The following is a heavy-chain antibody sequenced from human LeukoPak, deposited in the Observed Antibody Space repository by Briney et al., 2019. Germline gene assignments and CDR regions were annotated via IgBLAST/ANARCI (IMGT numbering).Heavy chain of an antibody. CDR3: ARGPIPDY. J-gene: IGHJ4*02. Sequence: SETLSLTCAVYGGSFSGYYWSWIRQPPGKGLEWIGEINHSGSTNFNPSLNSRLTISVDTSKNQFSLKLRSMTAADTAVYYCARGPIPDYWGQGTLVTVSS. CDR1: GGSFSGYY. CDR2: INHSGST. D-gene: IGHD2-2*02. V-gene: IGHV4-34*01.